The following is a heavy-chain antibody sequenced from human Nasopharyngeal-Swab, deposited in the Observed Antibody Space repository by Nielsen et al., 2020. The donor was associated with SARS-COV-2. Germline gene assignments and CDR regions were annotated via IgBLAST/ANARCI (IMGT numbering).Heavy chain of an antibody. V-gene: IGHV3-30*03. CDR1: GFTFSSFG. CDR2: IAHDASNE. D-gene: IGHD4-17*01. Sequence: SCAASGFTFSSFGMHWVRQAPGKGLEWVAVIAHDASNEYYGDSVKGRFSISRDSSKNTLYLQMDSLRGEDTAVYYCARDAPAHYGAFYWGRGTLVTVSS. J-gene: IGHJ4*02. CDR3: ARDAPAHYGAFY.